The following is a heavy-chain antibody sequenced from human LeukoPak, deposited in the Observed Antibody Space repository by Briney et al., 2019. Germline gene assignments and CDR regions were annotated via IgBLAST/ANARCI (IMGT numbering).Heavy chain of an antibody. J-gene: IGHJ2*01. CDR3: ARVSESEWNFDL. Sequence: GGSLRLSCAASGFTFSSYSMNWVRQAPGKGLEWVSSISSSSLYIYYADSVKGRFTISRDNAKNSLFLQMNSLRAEDTAVYYCARVSESEWNFDLWGRGTLVTVSS. CDR1: GFTFSSYS. V-gene: IGHV3-21*01. CDR2: ISSSSLYI. D-gene: IGHD1-14*01.